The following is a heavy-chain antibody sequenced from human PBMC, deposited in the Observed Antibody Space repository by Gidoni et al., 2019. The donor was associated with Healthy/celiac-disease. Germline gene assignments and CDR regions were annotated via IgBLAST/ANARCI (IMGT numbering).Heavy chain of an antibody. Sequence: EVQLVESGGGLLQPGRSLRLPCAASGFTLYDYAMHWVRQAPGKGLEWVSGISWNSGSIGYADSVKGRFTISRDNAKNSLYLQMNSLRAEDTALYYCAKDSDSSGPYYFDYWGQGTLVTVSS. D-gene: IGHD6-19*01. J-gene: IGHJ4*02. CDR2: ISWNSGSI. CDR1: GFTLYDYA. CDR3: AKDSDSSGPYYFDY. V-gene: IGHV3-9*01.